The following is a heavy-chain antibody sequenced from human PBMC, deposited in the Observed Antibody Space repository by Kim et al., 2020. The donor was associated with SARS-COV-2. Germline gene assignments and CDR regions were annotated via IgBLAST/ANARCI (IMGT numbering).Heavy chain of an antibody. V-gene: IGHV3-20*01. Sequence: GGSLRLFCAASGFTFADYGMSWVRQAPGKGLEWVSGINWNGGSTGYADSVKGRFTISRDNAKNSLYLQMNSLRAEDTALYHCARGIAYWFDPWGQGTLVTVSS. CDR3: ARGIAYWFDP. CDR2: INWNGGST. D-gene: IGHD6-13*01. CDR1: GFTFADYG. J-gene: IGHJ5*02.